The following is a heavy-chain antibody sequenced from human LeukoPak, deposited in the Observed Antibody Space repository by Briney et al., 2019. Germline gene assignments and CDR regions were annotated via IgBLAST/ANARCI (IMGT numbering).Heavy chain of an antibody. V-gene: IGHV1-24*01. CDR3: ARDFLYDYVWGSYRYDPPDLDY. Sequence: AASVKVSYKVSGYTLTELSMHWVRQAPGKGLEWMGGFDPEDGETIYAQKFQGRVTMTEDTSTDTAYMELRSLRSDDTAVYYCARDFLYDYVWGSYRYDPPDLDYWGQGTLVTVSS. CDR1: GYTLTELS. D-gene: IGHD3-16*02. CDR2: FDPEDGET. J-gene: IGHJ4*02.